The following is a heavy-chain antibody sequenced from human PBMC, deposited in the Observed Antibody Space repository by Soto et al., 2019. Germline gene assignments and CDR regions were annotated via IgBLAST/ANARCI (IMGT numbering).Heavy chain of an antibody. CDR3: AGERITMVRGVTLPAYYYYYMDV. Sequence: GGSLRLSCASSGFTFSDYYMSLIRQAPGKGLEWVSYISSSGSTIYYADSVKGRFTISRDNAKNSLYLQMNSLRAEDTAVYYCAGERITMVRGVTLPAYYYYYMDVWGKGTTVTVSS. V-gene: IGHV3-11*01. CDR2: ISSSGSTI. D-gene: IGHD3-10*01. J-gene: IGHJ6*03. CDR1: GFTFSDYY.